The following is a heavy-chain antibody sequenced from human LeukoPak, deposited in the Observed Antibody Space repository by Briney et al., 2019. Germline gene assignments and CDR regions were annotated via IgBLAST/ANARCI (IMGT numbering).Heavy chain of an antibody. Sequence: GGSLRLSCAASGFTFSSYWMHWVRQAPGKGLVWVSRINSDGSSTSCADSVKGRFTISRDNAKNTLYLQMNSLRAEDTAVYYCARGDGDYLGRYYFDYWGQGTLVTVSS. CDR3: ARGDGDYLGRYYFDY. V-gene: IGHV3-74*01. D-gene: IGHD4-17*01. CDR1: GFTFSSYW. J-gene: IGHJ4*02. CDR2: INSDGSST.